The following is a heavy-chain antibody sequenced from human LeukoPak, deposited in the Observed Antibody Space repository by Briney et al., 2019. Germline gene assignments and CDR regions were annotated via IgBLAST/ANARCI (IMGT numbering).Heavy chain of an antibody. V-gene: IGHV3-74*01. J-gene: IGHJ3*02. Sequence: GGSLRLSCAASGFTFSSYWMHWVRQAPGKGLVWVSRINTDGSSTSYADSVKGRFTISRDNAKNTLYLQMNSLGAEDTAVYYCAREGWLQLRDAFDIWGQGTMVTVSS. CDR3: AREGWLQLRDAFDI. D-gene: IGHD5-24*01. CDR2: INTDGSST. CDR1: GFTFSSYW.